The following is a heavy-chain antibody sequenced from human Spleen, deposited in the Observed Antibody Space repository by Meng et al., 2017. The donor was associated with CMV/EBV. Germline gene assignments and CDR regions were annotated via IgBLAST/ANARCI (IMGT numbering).Heavy chain of an antibody. J-gene: IGHJ6*02. Sequence: ITSYGIDGGRQATRQGLEWIGWMNPNSGNTGDAQKIQGRVTMTRNTSISTAYMELSSLRSEDTAEYYCARGRFYWTETYYYYGMDVWGQGTTVTVSS. CDR3: ARGRFYWTETYYYYGMDV. V-gene: IGHV1-8*01. CDR2: MNPNSGNT. CDR1: ITSYG. D-gene: IGHD2/OR15-2a*01.